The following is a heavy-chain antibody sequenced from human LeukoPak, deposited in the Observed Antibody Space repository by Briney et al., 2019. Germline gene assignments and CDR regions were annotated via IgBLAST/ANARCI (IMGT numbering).Heavy chain of an antibody. Sequence: GGSLRLSCAASGFTVSSNYMSWVRQAPGKGLEWVSVIYSGGNTYYADSVKGRFTISRDNSKNTLYLQMNSLRAEDTAVYYCAIFGAVAGTFDYWGQGTLVTVSS. CDR1: GFTVSSNY. CDR3: AIFGAVAGTFDY. J-gene: IGHJ4*02. CDR2: IYSGGNT. V-gene: IGHV3-53*01. D-gene: IGHD6-19*01.